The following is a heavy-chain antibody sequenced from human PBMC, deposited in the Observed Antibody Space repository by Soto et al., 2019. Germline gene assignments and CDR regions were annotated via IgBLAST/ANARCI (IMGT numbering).Heavy chain of an antibody. V-gene: IGHV3-30*18. D-gene: IGHD3-10*01. CDR3: AKGRIWFGELLRYYYYGMDV. J-gene: IGHJ6*02. CDR2: ISYDGSNK. CDR1: GFTFSSYG. Sequence: GGSLRLSCAASGFTFSSYGMHWVRQAPGKGLEWVAVISYDGSNKYYADSVKGRFTISRDNSKNTLYLQMNSLRAEDTAVYYCAKGRIWFGELLRYYYYGMDVWGQGTTVTVSS.